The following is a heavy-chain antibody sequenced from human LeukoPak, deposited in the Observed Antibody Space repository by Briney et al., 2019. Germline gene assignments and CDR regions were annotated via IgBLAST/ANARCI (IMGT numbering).Heavy chain of an antibody. CDR1: GFTFSSYW. J-gene: IGHJ2*01. V-gene: IGHV3-7*01. CDR3: VLGYGSGSYSRRNFDL. CDR2: IKQDGSEK. D-gene: IGHD3-10*01. Sequence: QSGGSLRLSCAASGFTFSSYWMSWVRQAPGKGLEWVANIKQDGSEKYYVDSAKGRFTISRDNAKNSLYLQMNSLRAEDTAVYYCVLGYGSGSYSRRNFDLWGRGTLVTVSS.